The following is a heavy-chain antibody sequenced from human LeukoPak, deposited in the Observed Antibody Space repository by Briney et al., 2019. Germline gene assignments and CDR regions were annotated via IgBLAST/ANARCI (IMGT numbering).Heavy chain of an antibody. V-gene: IGHV1-69*04. D-gene: IGHD3-9*01. CDR1: GGTFSSYA. CDR2: IIPILGIA. CDR3: ARDRKRVLRYFDWLSD. J-gene: IGHJ4*02. Sequence: SVKVSCKASGGTFSSYAISWVRQAPGQGLEWMGRIIPILGIANYAQKFQGRVTITADKSTSTAYMELSSLGSEDTAVYYCARDRKRVLRYFDWLSDWGQGTLVTVSS.